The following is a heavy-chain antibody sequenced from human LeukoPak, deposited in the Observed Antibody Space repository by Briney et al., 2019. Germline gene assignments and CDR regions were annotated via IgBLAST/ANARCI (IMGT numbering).Heavy chain of an antibody. J-gene: IGHJ4*02. CDR1: GCSISSSSYY. V-gene: IGHV4-39*07. Sequence: SETLSLTCTVSGCSISSSSYYWGCIRQSPGKGLEWIGSIHHGGSTYYNPSLKSLITISVDTSKNQFSLKVTSVTAADSAVYYCARDETLTALFDYWGQGTLVTVSS. CDR3: ARDETLTALFDY. CDR2: IHHGGST.